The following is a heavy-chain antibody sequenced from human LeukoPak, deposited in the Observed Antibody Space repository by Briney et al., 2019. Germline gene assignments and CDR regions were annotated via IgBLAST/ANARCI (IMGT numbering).Heavy chain of an antibody. V-gene: IGHV3-48*03. CDR3: SKVGTWENYYYYYYMDV. CDR2: ISSSGSTI. Sequence: GGSLRLSCAASGFTFSSYEMNWVRQAPGKGLEWVSYISSSGSTIYYADSVKGRFTISRDNAKNSLYLQMNSLRAEDTAVYYCSKVGTWENYYYYYYMDVWGKGTTVTISS. CDR1: GFTFSSYE. J-gene: IGHJ6*03. D-gene: IGHD1-26*01.